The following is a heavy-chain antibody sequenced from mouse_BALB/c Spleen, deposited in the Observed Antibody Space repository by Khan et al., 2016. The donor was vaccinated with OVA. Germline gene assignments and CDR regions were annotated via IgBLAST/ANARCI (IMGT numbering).Heavy chain of an antibody. J-gene: IGHJ2*01. CDR2: ISDSGST. Sequence: VQLKESGPGLVKPSPSLSLTCTVTGYSITSDYAWNWIRRFRGNKLERMGYISDSGSTSYNPCFKSRISITGDTSKNQVFLQLNSVTTEDSATYNCARSIMANWGQGTTLTVSS. CDR1: GYSITSDYA. V-gene: IGHV3-2*02. CDR3: ARSIMAN.